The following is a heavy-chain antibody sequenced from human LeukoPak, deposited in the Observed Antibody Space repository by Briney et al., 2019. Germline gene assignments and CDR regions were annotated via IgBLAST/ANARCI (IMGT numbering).Heavy chain of an antibody. CDR3: ARGPLIVVVPYYFGY. Sequence: SETLSLTCAVYGGSFSGYYWSWIRQPPGKGLEWIGEINHSGSTNYNPSLKSRVTISVDTSKNQFSLKLSSVTAADTAVYYCARGPLIVVVPYYFGYWGQGTLVTVSS. V-gene: IGHV4-34*01. CDR2: INHSGST. J-gene: IGHJ4*02. CDR1: GGSFSGYY. D-gene: IGHD3-22*01.